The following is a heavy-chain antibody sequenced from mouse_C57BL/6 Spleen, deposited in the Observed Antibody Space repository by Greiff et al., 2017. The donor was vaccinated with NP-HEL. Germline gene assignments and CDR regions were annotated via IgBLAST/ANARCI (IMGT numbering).Heavy chain of an antibody. CDR1: GFTFSDYG. Sequence: EVKLVESGGGLVKPGGSLKLSCAASGFTFSDYGMHWVRQAPEKGLEWVAYISSGSSTIYYADTVKGRFTISRDNAKNTLFLQMTSLRSEETAMYYCARENDGYYVRYYAMDYWGQGTSVTVSS. D-gene: IGHD2-3*01. J-gene: IGHJ4*01. V-gene: IGHV5-17*01. CDR3: ARENDGYYVRYYAMDY. CDR2: ISSGSSTI.